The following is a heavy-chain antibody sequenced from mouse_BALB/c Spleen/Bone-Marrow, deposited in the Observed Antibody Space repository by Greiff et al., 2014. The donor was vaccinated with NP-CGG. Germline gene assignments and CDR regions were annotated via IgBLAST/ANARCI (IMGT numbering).Heavy chain of an antibody. D-gene: IGHD1-1*01. CDR3: TRDHYYYGSSYWYFDV. V-gene: IGHV1S81*02. CDR2: INPSNGGT. J-gene: IGHJ1*01. Sequence: QVQLKESGAELVKPGASVKLSCKASGYTFTSYYMYWVKQRPGQGLEWIGGINPSNGGTNFNEKFKSKATLTVDKSSSTAYMQLSSLTSEGSAVYYCTRDHYYYGSSYWYFDVWGAGTTVTVSS. CDR1: GYTFTSYY.